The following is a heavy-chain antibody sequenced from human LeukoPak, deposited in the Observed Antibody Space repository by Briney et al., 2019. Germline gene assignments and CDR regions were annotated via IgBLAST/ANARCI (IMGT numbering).Heavy chain of an antibody. CDR1: GFTFSSYW. CDR2: IKQDGSEK. Sequence: PGGSLRLSCAASGFTFSSYWMTWVRQAPGKGLEWVANIKQDGSEKYYVDSVKGRFTISRDNAKNSLSLHMNSLRAEDTAVYYCAKGTEYYYDRSGYYLYWGQGTLVTVSS. J-gene: IGHJ4*02. D-gene: IGHD3-22*01. V-gene: IGHV3-7*03. CDR3: AKGTEYYYDRSGYYLY.